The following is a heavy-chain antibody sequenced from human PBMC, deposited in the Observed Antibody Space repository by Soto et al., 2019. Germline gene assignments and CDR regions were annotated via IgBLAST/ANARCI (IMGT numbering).Heavy chain of an antibody. J-gene: IGHJ6*02. CDR3: AGHSSGVPGYYYGMDV. CDR2: FIPIFGTA. CDR1: GGPFSSYA. V-gene: IGHV1-69*12. D-gene: IGHD3-22*01. Sequence: QVQLVQSGAEVKKPGSSVKVSCKASGGPFSSYAISWVRQAPGQGLEWMGGFIPIFGTASYALNFQGRVTITADESTSTAYMGLSSLRSEDTALYYCAGHSSGVPGYYYGMDVWGQGTTVTVTS.